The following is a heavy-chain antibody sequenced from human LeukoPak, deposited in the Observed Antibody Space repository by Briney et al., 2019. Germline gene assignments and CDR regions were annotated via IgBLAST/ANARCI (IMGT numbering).Heavy chain of an antibody. CDR1: GGSISSSSYY. Sequence: SETLSLTCTVSGGSISSSSYYWGWIRQPPGKGLEWIGFIYYSGSTNYNPSLKSRVTISVHTSKNQFSLKLSSVTAADTAVYFCARNYYDTKKPWDWGQGTLVTVSS. J-gene: IGHJ4*02. D-gene: IGHD3-22*01. V-gene: IGHV4-61*05. CDR2: IYYSGST. CDR3: ARNYYDTKKPWD.